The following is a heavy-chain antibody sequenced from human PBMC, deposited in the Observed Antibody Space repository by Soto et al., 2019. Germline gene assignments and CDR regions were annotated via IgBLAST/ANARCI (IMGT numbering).Heavy chain of an antibody. J-gene: IGHJ3*02. CDR2: ISYDGSNK. D-gene: IGHD3-16*01. Sequence: GGSLRLSCAASGFTFSSYAMHWVRQAPGKGPEWVAVISYDGSNKYYADSVKGRFTISRDNSKNTLYLQMNSLRAEDTAVYYCARDQGVVHAFDIWGQGTMVTVSS. CDR1: GFTFSSYA. CDR3: ARDQGVVHAFDI. V-gene: IGHV3-30-3*01.